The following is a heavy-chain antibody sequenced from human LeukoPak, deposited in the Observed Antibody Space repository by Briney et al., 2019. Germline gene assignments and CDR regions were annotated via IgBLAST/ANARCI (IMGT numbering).Heavy chain of an antibody. J-gene: IGHJ1*01. CDR1: GGSFSGYY. Sequence: PSETLSLTCAVYGGSFSGYYWSWIRQPPGKGLEWIGEINHSGSTNYNPSLKSRVTISVDTSKNQFSLKLSSVTAADTAVYYCARREGDILTGSSRPEYFQHWGQGTLVTVSS. D-gene: IGHD3-9*01. V-gene: IGHV4-34*01. CDR2: INHSGST. CDR3: ARREGDILTGSSRPEYFQH.